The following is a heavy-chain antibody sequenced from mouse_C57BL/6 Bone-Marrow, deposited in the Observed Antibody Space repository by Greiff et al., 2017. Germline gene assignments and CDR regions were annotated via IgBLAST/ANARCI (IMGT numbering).Heavy chain of an antibody. J-gene: IGHJ3*01. CDR2: IDPETGGT. CDR1: GYTFTDYE. D-gene: IGHD2-3*01. CDR3: TRGDGSWFAY. Sequence: QVQLQQSGAELVRPGASVTLSCKASGYTFTDYEMPWVKQTPVHGLEWIGAIDPETGGTAYNQKFKGKAILTADKSSSTAYMELRSLTSEDSAVYYCTRGDGSWFAYWGQGTLVTVSA. V-gene: IGHV1-15*01.